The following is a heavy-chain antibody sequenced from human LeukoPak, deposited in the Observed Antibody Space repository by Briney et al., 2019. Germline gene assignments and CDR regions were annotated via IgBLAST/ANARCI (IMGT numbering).Heavy chain of an antibody. D-gene: IGHD3-10*01. CDR3: ARGGWFGELLRPFDY. CDR1: GFTFSNYD. CDR2: IGTAGDT. Sequence: PGGSLRLSCAAFGFTFSNYDMHWVRQATGKGLEWVSAIGTAGDTYYSGSVKGRFTISRENAKNSLYLQMNSLKAGDTAVYYCARGGWFGELLRPFDYWGQGSLVTVSS. V-gene: IGHV3-13*01. J-gene: IGHJ4*02.